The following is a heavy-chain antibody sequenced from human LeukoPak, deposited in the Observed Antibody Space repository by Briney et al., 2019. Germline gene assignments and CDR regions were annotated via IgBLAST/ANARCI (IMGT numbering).Heavy chain of an antibody. Sequence: GESLQISCKVSGYSFTSYCIGWVRQMPGKGLEWMGIIYPGDSDTRYSPSFQGQVTISADKSISTAYLQWSSLKASDTAMYYCARHFPQEYYYYMDVWGKGTTVTVSS. CDR1: GYSFTSYC. CDR3: ARHFPQEYYYYMDV. V-gene: IGHV5-51*01. CDR2: IYPGDSDT. J-gene: IGHJ6*03.